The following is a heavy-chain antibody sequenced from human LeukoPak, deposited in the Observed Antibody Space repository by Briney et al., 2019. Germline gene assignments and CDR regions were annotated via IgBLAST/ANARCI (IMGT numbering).Heavy chain of an antibody. CDR2: ISGSGSNT. D-gene: IGHD5-18*01. CDR3: AKTPRGYTYVPHY. Sequence: GGSLRLSCPAPGFTFSTCAMSWVRQAPGKGLEWVSTISGSGSNTYYADSVKGRFTISRDNSKNALYLQMHSLRADDTAVYFCAKTPRGYTYVPHYWGQGTLVTVSS. CDR1: GFTFSTCA. J-gene: IGHJ4*02. V-gene: IGHV3-23*01.